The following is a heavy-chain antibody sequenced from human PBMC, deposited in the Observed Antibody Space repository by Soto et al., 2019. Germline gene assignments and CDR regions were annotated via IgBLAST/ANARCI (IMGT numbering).Heavy chain of an antibody. CDR2: IKSKTDGGTT. V-gene: IGHV3-15*07. D-gene: IGHD3-22*01. CDR1: GFTFSDGV. J-gene: IGHJ4*01. Sequence: GGSLILSWAASGFTFSDGVINWVRQAPGKGLEWVGRIKSKTDGGTTDFAAPVKGRFAISRDDSKNMVYLQMNSLKTEDTAVYYCTTDSHFTMILVRFDFWGLGTLVTVSS. CDR3: TTDSHFTMILVRFDF.